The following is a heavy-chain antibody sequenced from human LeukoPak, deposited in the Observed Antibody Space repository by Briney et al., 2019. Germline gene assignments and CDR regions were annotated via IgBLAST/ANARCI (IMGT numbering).Heavy chain of an antibody. J-gene: IGHJ5*02. CDR3: AKPTIYGDYGGEFDP. CDR1: GFTVSRNY. V-gene: IGHV3-23*01. CDR2: ISGSGGST. Sequence: PGGSLRLSCAASGFTVSRNYMSWVRQAPGKGLEWVSAISGSGGSTYYADSVRGRFTISRDNSKNTLYLQMNSLRAEDTAIYYCAKPTIYGDYGGEFDPWGQGTLVTVSS. D-gene: IGHD4-17*01.